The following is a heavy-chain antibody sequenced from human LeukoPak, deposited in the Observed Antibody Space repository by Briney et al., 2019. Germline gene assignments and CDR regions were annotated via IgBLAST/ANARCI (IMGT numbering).Heavy chain of an antibody. CDR1: GFTFSSYA. V-gene: IGHV3-23*01. CDR2: ISGSGGST. J-gene: IGHJ4*02. CDR3: ANDRYNWNYEGGFDY. Sequence: SGGSLRLSCAASGFTFSSYAMSWVRQAPGKGLEWVSAISGSGGSTYYADSVKGRFTISRDNSKNTLYLQMNSLRAEDTAVYYCANDRYNWNYEGGFDYWGQGTLVTVSS. D-gene: IGHD1-7*01.